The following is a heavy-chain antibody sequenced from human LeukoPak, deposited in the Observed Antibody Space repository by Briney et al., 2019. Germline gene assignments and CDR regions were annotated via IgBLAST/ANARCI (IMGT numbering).Heavy chain of an antibody. J-gene: IGHJ3*02. D-gene: IGHD6-13*01. CDR2: ISGSGGTT. Sequence: GGSLRLSCAASGFTFSSYAMSWVRQAPGKGLEWVSAISGSGGTTYYADSVKGRFTISRDYSKNTLYLQMNSLRAEDSALYYCARDRSYAFAIWGQGTMVTVSS. CDR1: GFTFSSYA. V-gene: IGHV3-23*01. CDR3: ARDRSYAFAI.